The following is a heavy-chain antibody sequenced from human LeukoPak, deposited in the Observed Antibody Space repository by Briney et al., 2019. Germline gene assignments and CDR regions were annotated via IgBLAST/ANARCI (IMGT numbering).Heavy chain of an antibody. CDR2: IYPGDSDT. V-gene: IGHV5-51*01. CDR3: ARGRGYCSGGSCHDLDY. CDR1: GYSFSSYW. Sequence: GESLKISCRGPGYSFSSYWIAWVRQMPGKGLEWMGIIYPGDSDTRYSPSFQGQVTISADKSISTAYLRWSSLKASDSAMYYCARGRGYCSGGSCHDLDYWGQGTLVTVSS. J-gene: IGHJ4*02. D-gene: IGHD2-15*01.